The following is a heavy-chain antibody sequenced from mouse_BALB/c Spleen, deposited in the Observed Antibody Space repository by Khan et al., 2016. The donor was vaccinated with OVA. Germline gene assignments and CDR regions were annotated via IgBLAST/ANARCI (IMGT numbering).Heavy chain of an antibody. CDR2: INPSNGYT. D-gene: IGHD2-14*01. V-gene: IGHV1-4*01. CDR3: VRDGAYHRNDGWFAY. J-gene: IGHJ3*01. CDR1: SYTFTSYT. Sequence: QVQLQQSGAELARPGASVKMSCKASSYTFTSYTIHWIKLRPGQGLEWIGYINPSNGYTNYNQKFKDKATLTADKSSTTAYMELSSLTSDDSAVYNCVRDGAYHRNDGWFAYWGQGTLVTVSA.